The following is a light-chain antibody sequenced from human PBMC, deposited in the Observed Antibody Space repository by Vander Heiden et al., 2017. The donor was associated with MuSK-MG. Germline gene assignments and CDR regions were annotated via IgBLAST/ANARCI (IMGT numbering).Light chain of an antibody. Sequence: DIQITHSPSSLSASVGDRVTITCRASQNISSYLNWYQQNPGKAPNLLIYVASSLQSGVPSRFSGSGSGTDFTLTVSSLQPENFATFYCQQSDSPPYTFGQGTKLEIK. J-gene: IGKJ2*01. CDR2: VAS. CDR1: QNISSY. V-gene: IGKV1-39*01. CDR3: QQSDSPPYT.